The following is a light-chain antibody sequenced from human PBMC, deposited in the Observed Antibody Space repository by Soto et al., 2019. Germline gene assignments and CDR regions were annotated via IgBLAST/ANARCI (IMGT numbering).Light chain of an antibody. CDR3: QQYDNWPWT. J-gene: IGKJ1*01. CDR1: QSVSTY. Sequence: EIVLTQSPGTLSLSPGERATLSCRASQSVSTYLAWYQQKPGQSPRLLIYDASSRATGIPDRFSGSGSGTDFTLTISRLQSEDFAVYYCQQYDNWPWTFGQGTKVDIK. V-gene: IGKV3D-15*01. CDR2: DAS.